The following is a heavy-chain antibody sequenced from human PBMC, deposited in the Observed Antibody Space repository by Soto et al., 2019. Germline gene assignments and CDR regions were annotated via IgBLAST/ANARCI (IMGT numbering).Heavy chain of an antibody. CDR1: GFSLTTTHMG. D-gene: IGHD4-17*01. CDR2: IYWDDDK. V-gene: IGHV2-5*02. CDR3: AHAGDYDLLSFDH. J-gene: IGHJ4*02. Sequence: QITLKESGPPLVRPAQTLTLTCAFSGFSLTTTHMGVAWIRQPPGKALEWLALIYWDDDKRYSPSLKNRLAISKDTPRTRVVLTITNMNPEDTGTYFCAHAGDYDLLSFDHWGPGTLVTVSS.